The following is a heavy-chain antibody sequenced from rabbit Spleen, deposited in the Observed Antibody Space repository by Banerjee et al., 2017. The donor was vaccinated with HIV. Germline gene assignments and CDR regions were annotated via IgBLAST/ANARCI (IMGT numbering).Heavy chain of an antibody. J-gene: IGHJ4*01. Sequence: QEQLVESGGGLVQPEGSLTLTCTASGFSFSGSGYMCWVRQAPGKGLEWIGCIDAVGSGSTYDATWAKGRFTISKTSSTTVTLQMTSLTAADTATYFCARDDAGREDFNLWGPGTLVTVS. D-gene: IGHD4-2*01. CDR3: ARDDAGREDFNL. CDR2: IDAVGSGST. V-gene: IGHV1S45*01. CDR1: GFSFSGSGY.